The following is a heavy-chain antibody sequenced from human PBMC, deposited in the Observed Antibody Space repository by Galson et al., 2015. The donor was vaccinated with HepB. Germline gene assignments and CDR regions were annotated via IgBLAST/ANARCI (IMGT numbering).Heavy chain of an antibody. D-gene: IGHD4-11*01. Sequence: SMRLSCAASGFNFRRYAMHWVRQAPGKGLEWAAVISYDGSNRYYADSVKGRFTIPRDNSKNTLYLQMNSLRAEEAAVYYCARDDYNCCAFEIWGQGTMVTVSP. J-gene: IGHJ3*02. CDR2: ISYDGSNR. V-gene: IGHV3-30*04. CDR3: ARDDYNCCAFEI. CDR1: GFNFRRYA.